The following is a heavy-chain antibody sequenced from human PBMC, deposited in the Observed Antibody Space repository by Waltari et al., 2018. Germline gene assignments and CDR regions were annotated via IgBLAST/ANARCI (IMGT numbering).Heavy chain of an antibody. CDR1: GGSISSYY. Sequence: QVQLQESGPGLVKPSATLSLTCTVSGGSISSYYWSWIRQPPGKGLEWIGYIYYSGSTNYNPSLKSRVTISVDTSKNQFSLKLSSVTAADTAVYYCARDRLGLDYWGQGTLVTVSS. CDR3: ARDRLGLDY. V-gene: IGHV4-59*01. J-gene: IGHJ4*02. CDR2: IYYSGST. D-gene: IGHD6-19*01.